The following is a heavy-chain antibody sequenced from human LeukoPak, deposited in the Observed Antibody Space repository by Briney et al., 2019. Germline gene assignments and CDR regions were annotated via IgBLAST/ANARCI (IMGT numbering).Heavy chain of an antibody. CDR3: ARGEQLDAFDI. CDR1: GYTFTSYD. J-gene: IGHJ3*02. CDR2: MNPNSGNT. Sequence: EASVKVSCKASGYTFTSYDINWVRQATGQGLEWMGWMNPNSGNTGYAQKFQGRVTITRNTSISTAYMELSSLRSEDTAVYYCARGEQLDAFDIWGQGTMVTVSS. D-gene: IGHD6-6*01. V-gene: IGHV1-8*03.